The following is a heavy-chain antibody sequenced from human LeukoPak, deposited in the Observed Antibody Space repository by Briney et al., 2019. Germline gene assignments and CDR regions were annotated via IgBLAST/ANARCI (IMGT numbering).Heavy chain of an antibody. D-gene: IGHD2-8*01. J-gene: IGHJ6*02. Sequence: SGGSLRLSCAASGFTFSSYAMHWVRQAPGKGLEWVAVISYDGSNKYYADSVKGRFTISRDNSKNTLYLQMNSLRAEDTAVYYCARGPERTGVGTRYYYDMDVWGQGTTVTVSS. CDR2: ISYDGSNK. V-gene: IGHV3-30-3*01. CDR1: GFTFSSYA. CDR3: ARGPERTGVGTRYYYDMDV.